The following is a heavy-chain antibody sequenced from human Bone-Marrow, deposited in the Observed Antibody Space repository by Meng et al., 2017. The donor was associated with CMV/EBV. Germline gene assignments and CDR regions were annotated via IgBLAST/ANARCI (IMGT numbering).Heavy chain of an antibody. V-gene: IGHV3-15*05. J-gene: IGHJ6*02. Sequence: GESLKISCAASGFTFSSYAMSWVRQAPGKGLEWVGRIKSKTDGGTTDYAAPVKGRFTISRDDSKNTLYLQMNDLNTEDTALYYCAIQREGWWPAYYYCSLDVWGQGTTVTVSS. D-gene: IGHD1-1*01. CDR3: AIQREGWWPAYYYCSLDV. CDR1: GFTFSSYA. CDR2: IKSKTDGGTT.